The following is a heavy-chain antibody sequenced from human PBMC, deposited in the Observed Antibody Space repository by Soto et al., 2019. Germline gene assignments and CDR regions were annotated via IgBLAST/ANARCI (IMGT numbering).Heavy chain of an antibody. J-gene: IGHJ6*02. V-gene: IGHV3-49*03. CDR3: NRYGSGWYDYSMDV. CDR1: GFTFGDYA. CDR2: IRSKAYGGTT. D-gene: IGHD6-19*01. Sequence: GVLRLSCTASGFTFGDYAMSWFRQAPGKGLEWVGFIRSKAYGGTTEYPASVKGRFTISRDDSKSIAYLQMNSMKTEDTAVYYCNRYGSGWYDYSMDVWGQGTTVTVSS.